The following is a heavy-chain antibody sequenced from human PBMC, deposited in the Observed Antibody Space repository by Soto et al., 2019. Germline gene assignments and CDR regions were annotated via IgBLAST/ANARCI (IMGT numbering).Heavy chain of an antibody. J-gene: IGHJ4*02. V-gene: IGHV1-18*01. CDR2: ISAYNGNT. CDR1: GYTFTSYG. D-gene: IGHD2-2*01. Sequence: ASVKVSCKASGYTFTSYGISWVRQAPGQGLEWMGWISAYNGNTNYAQKLQGRVTMTTDTSTSTAYMELRSLRSDDTAVYYCARRGEQYCGSTGCLVSHSYWGQGTLVTVSS. CDR3: ARRGEQYCGSTGCLVSHSY.